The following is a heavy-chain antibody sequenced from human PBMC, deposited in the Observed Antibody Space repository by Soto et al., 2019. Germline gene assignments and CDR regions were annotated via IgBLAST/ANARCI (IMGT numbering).Heavy chain of an antibody. CDR2: ISYGGSV. D-gene: IGHD1-1*01. Sequence: QLQLQESGPGLVKPSETLSLTCSVSGDSLTSSRYYWGWIRQPPGRGLEWIGAISYGGSVYYNPSLNSRVTTSVDTSKSQFSLKLTSVTAADTDIYYCARQIRKGPTMRGVDYWGQGILVTVSS. V-gene: IGHV4-39*01. J-gene: IGHJ4*02. CDR3: ARQIRKGPTMRGVDY. CDR1: GDSLTSSRYY.